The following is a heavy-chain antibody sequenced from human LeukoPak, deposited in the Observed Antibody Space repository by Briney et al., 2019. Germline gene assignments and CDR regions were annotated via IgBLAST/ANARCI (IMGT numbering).Heavy chain of an antibody. CDR1: GFTFGSFA. V-gene: IGHV3-30*04. J-gene: IGHJ4*02. CDR3: ASDPFDY. CDR2: ISYDGANK. Sequence: QPGGSLRLSCAASGFTFGSFAMHWVRQAPGKGLEWVAIISYDGANKYYADSVKGRFTISRDNSKDTLYLQMNSLRTEDTAMYYCASDPFDYWGQGTLVTVSS.